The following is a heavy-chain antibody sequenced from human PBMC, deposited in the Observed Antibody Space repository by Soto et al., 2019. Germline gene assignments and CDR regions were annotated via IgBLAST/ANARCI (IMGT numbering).Heavy chain of an antibody. V-gene: IGHV1-69*01. CDR1: GGTFSSYA. J-gene: IGHJ1*01. D-gene: IGHD3-3*01. Sequence: QVQLVQSGAEVKKPGSSVKVSCKASGGTFSSYAIGWVRQAPGQGLEWMGGIIPIFGTANYAQKFQGRATFTADESTSTAYVELSSLRSEDTAVYYCASLRPSQYFQHWGQGTLVTVSS. CDR3: ASLRPSQYFQH. CDR2: IIPIFGTA.